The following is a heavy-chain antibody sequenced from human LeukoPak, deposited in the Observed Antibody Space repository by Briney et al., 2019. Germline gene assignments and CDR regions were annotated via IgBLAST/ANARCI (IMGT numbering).Heavy chain of an antibody. J-gene: IGHJ3*02. CDR1: GYTFTGYY. CDR2: INPNSGGT. Sequence: ASVKVSCKASGYTFTGYYMHWVRQAPGQGLEWMGWINPNSGGTNYAQKFQGRVTMTRDTSISTAYMELSRLRSDDTAVYYCARAQDVLADDAFDIWDQGTMVTVSS. D-gene: IGHD2-15*01. CDR3: ARAQDVLADDAFDI. V-gene: IGHV1-2*02.